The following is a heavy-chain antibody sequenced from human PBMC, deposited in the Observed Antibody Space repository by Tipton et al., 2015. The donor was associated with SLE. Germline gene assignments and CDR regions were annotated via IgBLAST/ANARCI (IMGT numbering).Heavy chain of an antibody. CDR2: IYYTGTI. Sequence: GLVKPSDTLSLACAVSGFSITSNNWWGWIRQSPGKGLEWIGFIYYTGTIYYNPSLSSRVTMSVDTSKNQFSLKLSSVTAVDTAVYYCARISVDTTMAQRVDYGMDVWGQGTTVIVSS. D-gene: IGHD5-18*01. V-gene: IGHV4-28*05. CDR1: GFSITSNNW. J-gene: IGHJ6*02. CDR3: ARISVDTTMAQRVDYGMDV.